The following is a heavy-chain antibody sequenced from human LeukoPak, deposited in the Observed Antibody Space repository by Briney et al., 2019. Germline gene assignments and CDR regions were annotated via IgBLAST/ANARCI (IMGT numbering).Heavy chain of an antibody. J-gene: IGHJ4*02. CDR2: IYYSGST. CDR1: GGSFSGYY. CDR3: ARVSMVRGVIKYFDY. Sequence: SETPSLTCAVYGGSFSGYYWSWIRQPPGKGLEWIGYIYYSGSTNYNPSLKSRVTISVDTSKNQFFLKLSSVTAADTAVYYCARVSMVRGVIKYFDYWGQGTLVTVSS. V-gene: IGHV4-59*01. D-gene: IGHD3-10*01.